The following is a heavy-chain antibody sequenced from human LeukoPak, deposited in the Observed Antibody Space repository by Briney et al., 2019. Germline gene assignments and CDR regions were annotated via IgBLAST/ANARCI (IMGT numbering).Heavy chain of an antibody. D-gene: IGHD3-10*01. CDR2: INPNSGGT. Sequence: ASVKVSCKASGYTFTGYYMHWVRQAPGQGLEWMGWINPNSGGTNYAQKFQGRVTMTRDTSIRTAYMDLSRLRSDDTAVYYCARERYYGSGSVYNRVDYWGQGTLVTVSS. CDR1: GYTFTGYY. J-gene: IGHJ4*02. CDR3: ARERYYGSGSVYNRVDY. V-gene: IGHV1-2*02.